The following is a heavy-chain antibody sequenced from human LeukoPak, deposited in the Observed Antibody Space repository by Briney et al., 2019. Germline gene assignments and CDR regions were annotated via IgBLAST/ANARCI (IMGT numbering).Heavy chain of an antibody. CDR1: GYTFTGYY. Sequence: ASVKVSCKASGYTFTGYYMHWVRQAPGQGLEWMGWINPNSGGTNYAQKFQGRATMTRDTSISTAYMELSRLRSDDTAVYYCASGIAAAGTIGNWFDPWGQGTLVTVSS. CDR3: ASGIAAAGTIGNWFDP. D-gene: IGHD6-13*01. CDR2: INPNSGGT. V-gene: IGHV1-2*02. J-gene: IGHJ5*02.